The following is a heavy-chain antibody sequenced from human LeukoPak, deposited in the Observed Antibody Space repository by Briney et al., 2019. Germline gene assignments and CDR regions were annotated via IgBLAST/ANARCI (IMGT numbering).Heavy chain of an antibody. CDR1: GFTFRSYG. J-gene: IGHJ4*02. CDR3: ARDLYSTSFDF. CDR2: MWNDESNK. D-gene: IGHD2-2*01. Sequence: GGSLRLSCSASGFTFRSYGMHWVRQAPGKGLEWVAVMWNDESNKYYADSVKGRFTISRDNSKNTLYLQMNSLRAEDTAVYYCARDLYSTSFDFWGQGALVTVSS. V-gene: IGHV3-33*08.